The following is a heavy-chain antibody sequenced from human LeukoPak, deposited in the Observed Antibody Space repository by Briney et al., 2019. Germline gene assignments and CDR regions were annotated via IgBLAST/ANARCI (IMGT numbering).Heavy chain of an antibody. V-gene: IGHV1-69*13. J-gene: IGHJ3*02. CDR1: GYTFTGYY. CDR3: ARRHYYGSGSYYKGGDAFDI. Sequence: SVKVSCKASGYTFTGYYMHWVRQAPGQGLEWMGGIIPIFGTANYAQKFQGRVTITADESTSTAYMELSSLRSEDTAVYYCARRHYYGSGSYYKGGDAFDIWGQGTMVTVSS. D-gene: IGHD3-10*01. CDR2: IIPIFGTA.